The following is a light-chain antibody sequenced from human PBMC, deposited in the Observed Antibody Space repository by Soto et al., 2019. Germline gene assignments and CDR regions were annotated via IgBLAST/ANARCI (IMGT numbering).Light chain of an antibody. V-gene: IGKV3D-20*02. Sequence: EIVLTQSPGTLSLSPGERATLSCRASQSVNNNYVAWYQQKPGQAPRLLIFRASNKATGIPDRFSGSGSGTEFILTISGLEPEDFAVYCCQQRSNWPITFGQGTRLEIK. CDR1: QSVNNNY. J-gene: IGKJ5*01. CDR2: RAS. CDR3: QQRSNWPIT.